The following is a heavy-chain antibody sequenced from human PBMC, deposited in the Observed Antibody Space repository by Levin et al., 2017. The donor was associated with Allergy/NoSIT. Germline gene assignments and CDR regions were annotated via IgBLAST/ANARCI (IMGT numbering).Heavy chain of an antibody. CDR2: IDPSDSYT. CDR1: GYSFTTYR. CDR3: ARRAPYSSRLPASTYDYAMNV. J-gene: IGHJ6*02. V-gene: IGHV5-10-1*01. Sequence: KVSCKGSGYSFTTYRITWVRQMPGKGLEWMGMIDPSDSYTNYSPSFQGHVTISADRSISTAYLQWSSLKASDTAMYYCARRAPYSSRLPASTYDYAMNVWGQGTTVTVSS. D-gene: IGHD6-13*01.